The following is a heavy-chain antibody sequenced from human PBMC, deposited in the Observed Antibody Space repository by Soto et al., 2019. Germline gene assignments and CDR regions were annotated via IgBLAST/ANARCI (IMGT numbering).Heavy chain of an antibody. J-gene: IGHJ4*02. CDR1: GGSISSSSYY. Sequence: QLQLQESGPGLVKPSETLSLTCTVSGGSISSSSYYWGWIRQPPGKGLEWIGSIYYSGSTYYNPSLKSRVTISVDTSKNQFSLKLSSVTAADTAVYYCARRGDYYDSSGHGDCFDYWGQGTLVTVSS. CDR2: IYYSGST. D-gene: IGHD3-22*01. V-gene: IGHV4-39*01. CDR3: ARRGDYYDSSGHGDCFDY.